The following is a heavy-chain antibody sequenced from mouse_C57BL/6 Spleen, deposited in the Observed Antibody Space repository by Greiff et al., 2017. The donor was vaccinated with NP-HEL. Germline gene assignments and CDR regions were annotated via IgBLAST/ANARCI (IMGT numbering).Heavy chain of an antibody. CDR3: AREGYYGSSHWYFDV. V-gene: IGHV1-19*01. CDR2: INPYNGGT. Sequence: EVQLQQSGPVLVKPGASVKMSCKASGYTFTDYYMNWVKQSHGKSLEWIGVINPYNGGTSYNQKFKGKATLTVDKSSSTAYMELNSLTSEDSAVYYCAREGYYGSSHWYFDVWGTGTTVTVSS. CDR1: GYTFTDYY. J-gene: IGHJ1*03. D-gene: IGHD1-1*01.